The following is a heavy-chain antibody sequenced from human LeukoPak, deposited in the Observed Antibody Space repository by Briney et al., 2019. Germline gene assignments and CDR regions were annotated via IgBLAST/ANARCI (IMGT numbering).Heavy chain of an antibody. J-gene: IGHJ1*01. V-gene: IGHV3-23*01. CDR3: AKAVGNYYDSSGFQH. Sequence: GGSLRLSCAASGFTFSSCAMSWVRQAPGKGLEWVSAISGSGGGTYYADSVKGRFTISRDNSKNTLYLQMNSLRAEDTAVYYCAKAVGNYYDSSGFQHWGQGTLVTVSS. CDR1: GFTFSSCA. D-gene: IGHD3-22*01. CDR2: ISGSGGGT.